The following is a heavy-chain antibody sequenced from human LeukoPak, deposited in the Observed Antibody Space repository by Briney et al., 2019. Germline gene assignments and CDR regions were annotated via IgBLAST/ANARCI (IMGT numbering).Heavy chain of an antibody. D-gene: IGHD6-13*01. J-gene: IGHJ5*02. V-gene: IGHV1-46*01. Sequence: ASVKVSCKASGYRFTSYYIHWLRQAPGQGLEWMGIINSSGGTTDFAQKFQGRVTMTRDTSISTAYMELRSLRSDDTAVYYCASLTIAAAGTRWFDPWGQGTLVTVSS. CDR2: INSSGGTT. CDR1: GYRFTSYY. CDR3: ASLTIAAAGTRWFDP.